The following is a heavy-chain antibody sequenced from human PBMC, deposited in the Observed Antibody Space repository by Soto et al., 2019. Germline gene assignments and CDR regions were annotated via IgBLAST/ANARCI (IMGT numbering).Heavy chain of an antibody. Sequence: SETLSLTCTVSGVSISSYYWSWIRQPPGKGLEWIGYIYYSGSTNYNPSLKSRVTISVDTSKNQFSLKLSSVTAADTAVYYCARRVSDPGGMYYYYYMDVWGKGTTVTVSS. D-gene: IGHD3-16*01. CDR2: IYYSGST. CDR3: ARRVSDPGGMYYYYYMDV. CDR1: GVSISSYY. V-gene: IGHV4-59*08. J-gene: IGHJ6*03.